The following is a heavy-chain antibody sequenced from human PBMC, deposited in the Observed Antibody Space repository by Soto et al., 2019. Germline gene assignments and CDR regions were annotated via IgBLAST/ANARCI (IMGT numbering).Heavy chain of an antibody. CDR2: ISAYNGNT. D-gene: IGHD2-15*01. Sequence: QVQLVQSEAEVKKPGASVKVSCKASGYTFTSYGISWVRQAHGQGLEWMGWISAYNGNTNYAQKLQGRVTMTTDTSTSTAYMELRSLRSDDTAVYYCARDGPGYCSGGSCYVGNAFDIWGQGTIVIVSS. CDR1: GYTFTSYG. V-gene: IGHV1-18*01. J-gene: IGHJ3*02. CDR3: ARDGPGYCSGGSCYVGNAFDI.